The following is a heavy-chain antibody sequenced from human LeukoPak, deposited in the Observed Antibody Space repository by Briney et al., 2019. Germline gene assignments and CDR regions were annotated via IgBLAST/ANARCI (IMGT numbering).Heavy chain of an antibody. J-gene: IGHJ4*02. Sequence: GGSLRLSCAASGFTFSSYGMHWVRQAPGKGLEWVAVISYDGSNKYYADSVKGRFTISRDNSKNTLYLQMNSLRAEDTAVYYCAKEGGSFCSSTSCSNGLDYWGQGTVVTVSS. D-gene: IGHD2-2*01. CDR2: ISYDGSNK. CDR3: AKEGGSFCSSTSCSNGLDY. CDR1: GFTFSSYG. V-gene: IGHV3-30*18.